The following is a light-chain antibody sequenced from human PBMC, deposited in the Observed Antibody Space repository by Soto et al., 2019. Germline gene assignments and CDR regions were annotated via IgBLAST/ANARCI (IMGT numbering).Light chain of an antibody. V-gene: IGLV2-14*01. CDR2: DVS. CDR1: SSDIGAYND. J-gene: IGLJ1*01. CDR3: SSFTGSSPIYV. Sequence: QSALTQPASVSGSPGQSITISCTGSSSDIGAYNDVSWYQQHPGKAPKLMIHDVSDRPSGVSDRFSGSKTGNMASLTISGLQAEDDAHYYCSSFTGSSPIYVFGPGTKVTVL.